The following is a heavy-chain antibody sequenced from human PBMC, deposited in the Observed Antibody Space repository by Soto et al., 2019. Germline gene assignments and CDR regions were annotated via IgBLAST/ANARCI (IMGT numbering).Heavy chain of an antibody. CDR2: IKEDGSDI. J-gene: IGHJ4*02. V-gene: IGHV3-7*04. CDR1: GFTFSSHC. Sequence: EVHLVESGGDLVQPGGSLRLSCVASGFTFSSHCMTWVRQAPGKGLEWVANIKEDGSDIYYADSVKGRFTISRDNAKKSLYLQMNSLRAEDTAVYYCGRDSGTFHIDYWGQGTLVTVSS. D-gene: IGHD1-26*01. CDR3: GRDSGTFHIDY.